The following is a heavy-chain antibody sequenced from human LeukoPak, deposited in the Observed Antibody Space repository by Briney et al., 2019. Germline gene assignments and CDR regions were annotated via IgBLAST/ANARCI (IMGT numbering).Heavy chain of an antibody. CDR3: ARDPPGIAASGTYY. Sequence: GGSLRLSCAASGFTFRNYVIHWVRQAPGKGLEWVAVTSSDLDVKLYADSVKGRFTISRHNSRSTLYLQMNSLRPEDTAIYYCARDPPGIAASGTYYWGQGTLVTVSS. D-gene: IGHD6-13*01. CDR2: TSSDLDVK. J-gene: IGHJ4*02. V-gene: IGHV3-30-3*01. CDR1: GFTFRNYV.